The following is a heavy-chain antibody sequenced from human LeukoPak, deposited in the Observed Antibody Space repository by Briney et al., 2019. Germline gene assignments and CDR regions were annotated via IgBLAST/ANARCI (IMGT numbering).Heavy chain of an antibody. D-gene: IGHD5-18*01. CDR3: AVDTAMVNGAFDI. CDR1: GFTFSDYY. CDR2: ISSSSSTI. J-gene: IGHJ3*02. Sequence: SGGSLRLSCAASGFTFSDYYMSWIRQAPGKGLEWVSYISSSSSTIYYADSVKGRFTISRDNAKNSLYLQMNSLRAEDTAVYYCAVDTAMVNGAFDIWGQGTMVTVSS. V-gene: IGHV3-11*04.